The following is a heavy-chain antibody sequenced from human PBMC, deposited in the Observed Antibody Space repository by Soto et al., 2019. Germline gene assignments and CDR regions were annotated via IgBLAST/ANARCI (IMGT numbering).Heavy chain of an antibody. V-gene: IGHV3-48*02. D-gene: IGHD4-17*01. CDR3: ARKDPGYGDFQGWEYF. J-gene: IGHJ6*02. CDR1: GFTFSSYS. Sequence: GGSLRLSCAASGFTFSSYSMNWVRQAPGKGLEWVSYISSSSSTIYYADSVKGRFTISRDNAKNSLYLQMNSLRDEDTAVYYCARKDPGYGDFQGWEYFWGQGTTVTVSS. CDR2: ISSSSSTI.